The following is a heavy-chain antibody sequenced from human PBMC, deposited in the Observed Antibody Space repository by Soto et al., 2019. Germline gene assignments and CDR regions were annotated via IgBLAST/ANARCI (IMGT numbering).Heavy chain of an antibody. CDR3: AKLPGGSGSEDNWFDP. CDR2: INHSGST. CDR1: GGSFSGYY. J-gene: IGHJ5*02. D-gene: IGHD3-10*01. Sequence: SETLSLTCAVYGGSFSGYYWSWIRQPPGKGLEWIGEINHSGSTNYNPSLKSRVTISVDTSKNQFSLKLSSVTAADTAVYYCAKLPGGSGSEDNWFDPWGQGTLVTVSS. V-gene: IGHV4-34*01.